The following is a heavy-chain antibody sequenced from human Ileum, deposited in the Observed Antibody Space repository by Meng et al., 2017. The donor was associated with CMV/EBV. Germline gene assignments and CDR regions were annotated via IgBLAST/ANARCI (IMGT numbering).Heavy chain of an antibody. CDR2: IWYDGSNK. D-gene: IGHD2-2*02. V-gene: IGHV3-33*06. J-gene: IGHJ5*02. Sequence: GESLKISCAASGFTFSSYGMHWVRQAPGKGLEWVAVIWYDGSNKYYADSVKGRFTISRDNSKNTLYLQMNSLRAEDTAVYYCAKDVTSRVVPAAITPNWFDPWGRGTLVTVSS. CDR3: AKDVTSRVVPAAITPNWFDP. CDR1: GFTFSSYG.